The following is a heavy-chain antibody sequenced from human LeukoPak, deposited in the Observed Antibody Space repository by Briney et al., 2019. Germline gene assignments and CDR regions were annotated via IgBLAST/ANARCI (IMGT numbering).Heavy chain of an antibody. J-gene: IGHJ4*02. V-gene: IGHV4-39*07. CDR2: IYYSGST. CDR3: ARDLPPTYYDYVWGSSRQRGYFDY. Sequence: SETLSLTCTVSGGSISSSSYYWGWIRQPPGKGLEWIGSIYYSGSTYYNPSLKSRVTISVDTSKNQFSLKLSSVTAADTAVYYCARDLPPTYYDYVWGSSRQRGYFDYWGQGTLVTVSS. D-gene: IGHD3-16*02. CDR1: GGSISSSSYY.